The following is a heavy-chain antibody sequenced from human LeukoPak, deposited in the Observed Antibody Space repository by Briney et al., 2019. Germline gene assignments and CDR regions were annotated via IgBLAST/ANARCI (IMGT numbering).Heavy chain of an antibody. CDR3: ARVPGGSDTLYDY. J-gene: IGHJ4*02. V-gene: IGHV3-69-1*02. CDR1: GFSISDHF. CDR2: ITPEKTF. Sequence: GGSLRLSCAASGFSISDHFMSWVRQAPGKAPEWVSYITPEKTFHYIDSVKGRVTISRDNAKNSLYLQMNSLSAEDTAVYYCARVPGGSDTLYDYWGQGTLVTVSS. D-gene: IGHD3-10*01.